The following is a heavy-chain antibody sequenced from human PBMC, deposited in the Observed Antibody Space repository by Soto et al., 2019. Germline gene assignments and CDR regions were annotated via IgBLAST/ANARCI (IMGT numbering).Heavy chain of an antibody. CDR1: GSIFTGYG. Sequence: GGSLRLSCAASGSIFTGYGMHWVRQAPGKGLEWVAVIWFDGGTTDYGAPVKGRFTISRDESENTLYLQMNSLQTEDTAVYYCTTDKTTVKTGFDFWGQGTLVTVSS. J-gene: IGHJ4*02. V-gene: IGHV3-33*01. CDR3: TTDKTTVKTGFDF. D-gene: IGHD4-17*01. CDR2: IWFDGGTT.